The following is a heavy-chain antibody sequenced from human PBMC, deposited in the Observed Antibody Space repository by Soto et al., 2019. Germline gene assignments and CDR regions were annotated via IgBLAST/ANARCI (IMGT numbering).Heavy chain of an antibody. CDR2: IFNIGST. D-gene: IGHD7-27*01. CDR1: GGSVSHGDYY. CDR3: ATGLSGDKVDY. J-gene: IGHJ4*02. V-gene: IGHV4-30-4*01. Sequence: QVQLQESGPGLVTPSHTLSLTCTVSGGSVSHGDYYWSWIRQPPQKGLEWIGHIFNIGSTYSNPSLKSRVTISVDTSKNQFSLTLSSVTAADTGVYYCATGLSGDKVDYWGQGTLVTVSS.